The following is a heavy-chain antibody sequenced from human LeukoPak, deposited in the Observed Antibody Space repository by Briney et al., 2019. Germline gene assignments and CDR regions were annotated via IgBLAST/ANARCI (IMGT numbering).Heavy chain of an antibody. CDR1: GFTFNNYG. CDR2: ISYDGSNK. Sequence: GGSLRPSCGASGFTFNNYGMHWVRQAPGKGLEWVAVISYDGSNKYYADSVKGRFTISRDNSKNTLYLQMNSLRAEDTAVYYCAKEWFDPWGQGTLVTVSS. V-gene: IGHV3-30*18. J-gene: IGHJ5*02. CDR3: AKEWFDP.